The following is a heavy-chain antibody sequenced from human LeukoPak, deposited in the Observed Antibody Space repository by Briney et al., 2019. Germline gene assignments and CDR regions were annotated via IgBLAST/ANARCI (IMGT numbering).Heavy chain of an antibody. J-gene: IGHJ4*02. V-gene: IGHV4-34*01. CDR3: ARGSEICSGGSCYGSFVDY. CDR2: INHSGST. CDR1: GGSFSGYY. D-gene: IGHD2-15*01. Sequence: PSETLSLTCAVYGGSFSGYYWSWIRQPPVKGLEWIGEINHSGSTNYNPSLKSRVTISVDTSKNQFSLKLSSVTAADTAVYYCARGSEICSGGSCYGSFVDYWGQGTLVTVSS.